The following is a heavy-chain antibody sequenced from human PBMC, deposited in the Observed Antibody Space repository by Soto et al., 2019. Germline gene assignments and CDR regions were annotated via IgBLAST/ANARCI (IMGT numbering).Heavy chain of an antibody. D-gene: IGHD4-17*01. CDR2: IKSKTDGGTT. CDR1: GFTFSNAW. J-gene: IGHJ4*02. Sequence: GGSLRLSCAASGFTFSNAWMSWVRQAPGKGLEWVGRIKSKTDGGTTDYAAPVKGRFTISRDDSKNTLYLQMNSLKTEDTAVYYCTTDGAYGDYYYFDYWGQGTLATVSS. V-gene: IGHV3-15*01. CDR3: TTDGAYGDYYYFDY.